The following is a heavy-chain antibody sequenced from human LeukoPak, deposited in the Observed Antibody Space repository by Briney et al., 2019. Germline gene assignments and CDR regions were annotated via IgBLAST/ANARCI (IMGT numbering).Heavy chain of an antibody. CDR2: IDAGGGDT. Sequence: XXXASGFSFSSYAMTWVRQAPGKGLEWVSSIDAGGGDTYHSDSVKGRFTISRDNSMNTLYLQMNSLRADDTAVYYCGRPTKYWLVRGNGVDVWGQGTTVTVSS. V-gene: IGHV3-23*01. CDR1: GFSFSSYA. J-gene: IGHJ6*02. D-gene: IGHD6-19*01. CDR3: GRPTKYWLVRGNGVDV.